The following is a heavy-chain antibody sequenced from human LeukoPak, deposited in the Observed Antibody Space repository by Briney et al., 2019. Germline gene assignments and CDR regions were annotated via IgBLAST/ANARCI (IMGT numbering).Heavy chain of an antibody. CDR1: GYTFTSYY. CDR2: ISPSGGST. V-gene: IGHV1-46*01. Sequence: ASVKVSCKASGYTFTSYYMRWVRQAPGQGLEWMGIISPSGGSTSYAQKFQGRVTMTRDTSTSTAYMELSSLRSEDTAVYYCARAGYYDILTGHATFDYWGQGTLVTVSS. J-gene: IGHJ4*02. D-gene: IGHD3-9*01. CDR3: ARAGYYDILTGHATFDY.